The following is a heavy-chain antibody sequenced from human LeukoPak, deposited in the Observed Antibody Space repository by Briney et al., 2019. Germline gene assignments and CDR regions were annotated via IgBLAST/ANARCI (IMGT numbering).Heavy chain of an antibody. Sequence: SETLSLTCTVSGGSISSSSYYWGWIRQPPGKGLEWIGSIYYSGSTYYHPSLKSRVTISVDTSKNQFPLKLSSVTAADTAVYYCGAQDYGGNIDFWGQGSLVTVSS. J-gene: IGHJ4*02. CDR1: GGSISSSSYY. CDR3: GAQDYGGNIDF. D-gene: IGHD4-23*01. V-gene: IGHV4-39*06. CDR2: IYYSGST.